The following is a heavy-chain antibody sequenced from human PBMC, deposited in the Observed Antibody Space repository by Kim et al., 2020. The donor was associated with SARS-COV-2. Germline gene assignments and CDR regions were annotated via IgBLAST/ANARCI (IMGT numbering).Heavy chain of an antibody. V-gene: IGHV4-39*07. CDR3: GRGVIGWFDP. CDR1: GGSISSSSYY. J-gene: IGHJ5*02. Sequence: SETLSLICTVSGGSISSSSYYWGWIRQPPGKGLEWIGSIYYSGSTYYNPSLKSRVTISVDTSKNQFSLKLSSVTAADTAVYYFGRGVIGWFDPWGQGTL. CDR2: IYYSGST. D-gene: IGHD3-16*02.